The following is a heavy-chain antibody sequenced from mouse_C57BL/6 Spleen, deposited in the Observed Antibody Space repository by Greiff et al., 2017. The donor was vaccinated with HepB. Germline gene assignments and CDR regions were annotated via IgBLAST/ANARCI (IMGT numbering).Heavy chain of an antibody. CDR1: GFTFSSYT. Sequence: EVILVESGGGLVKPGGSLKLSCAASGFTFSSYTMSWVRQTPEKRLEWVATISGGGGNTYYPDSVKGRFTISRDNAKNTLYLQMSSLRSEDTALYYCARHDYYGSSYGYWGQGTTLTVSS. J-gene: IGHJ2*01. CDR2: ISGGGGNT. CDR3: ARHDYYGSSYGY. D-gene: IGHD1-1*01. V-gene: IGHV5-9*01.